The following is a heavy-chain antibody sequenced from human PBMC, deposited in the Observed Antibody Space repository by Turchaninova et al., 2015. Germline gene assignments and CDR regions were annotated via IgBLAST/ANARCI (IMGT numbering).Heavy chain of an antibody. D-gene: IGHD6-13*01. V-gene: IGHV1-2*06. CDR1: GYTLTDYY. J-gene: IGHJ3*02. CDR3: ARDFSSIDDSYDI. Sequence: QVQLVQSGAEVTKPGASVKVSCKASGYTLTDYYLHWVRQAPGQGLEWMGPINPNSGGTNYAQKFQGRVTMTRDTSINTAYMELSRLRSDDTAVYYCARDFSSIDDSYDIWGQGTMVTVSS. CDR2: INPNSGGT.